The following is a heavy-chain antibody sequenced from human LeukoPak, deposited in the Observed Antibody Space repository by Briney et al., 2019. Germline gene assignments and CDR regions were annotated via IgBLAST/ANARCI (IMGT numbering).Heavy chain of an antibody. D-gene: IGHD6-13*01. CDR2: MNPNSGNT. V-gene: IGHV1-8*01. CDR1: GYSFTSYD. Sequence: ASVKVSCKASGYSFTSYDINWVRQATGQGLEWMGWMNPNSGNTGYAQKFQGRVTMTRSTSISTAYMELSSLRSEDTAVYYCATTDPSAAAGEGSDYWGQGTLVTVSS. CDR3: ATTDPSAAAGEGSDY. J-gene: IGHJ4*02.